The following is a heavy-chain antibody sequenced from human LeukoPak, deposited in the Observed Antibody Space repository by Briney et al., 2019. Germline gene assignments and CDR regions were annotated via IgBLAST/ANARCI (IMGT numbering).Heavy chain of an antibody. V-gene: IGHV3-23*01. J-gene: IGHJ4*02. CDR3: AKGSAATRPYYFDF. CDR1: GFTLRHYV. D-gene: IGHD6-6*01. Sequence: GGSLRLSCAASGFTLRHYVMCWVRQAPGEGLEWISAISDNGGVTYYADSVKGRFTVSRDNSKSTLDLQMNSLRVEDTAIYYCAKGSAATRPYYFDFWGQGPLVTVSS. CDR2: ISDNGGVT.